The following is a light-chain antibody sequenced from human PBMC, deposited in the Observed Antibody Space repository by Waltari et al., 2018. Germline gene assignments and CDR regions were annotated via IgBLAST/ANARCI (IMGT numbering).Light chain of an antibody. CDR1: SSNIGSNT. CDR3: AGWDDSLNGYV. V-gene: IGLV1-44*01. CDR2: SNN. J-gene: IGLJ1*01. Sequence: QSVLTQPPSASGTPGQRVTISCSGSSSNIGSNTVNWYQQLPGTAPKLLIYSNNQRPPGVPDRFYGSKSGNSASLAISGLQSEDEADYYCAGWDDSLNGYVFGTGTKVTVL.